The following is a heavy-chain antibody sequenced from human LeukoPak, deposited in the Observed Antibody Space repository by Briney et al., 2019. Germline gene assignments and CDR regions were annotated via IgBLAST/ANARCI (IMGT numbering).Heavy chain of an antibody. CDR2: HSGNS. D-gene: IGHD3-16*01. J-gene: IGHJ4*02. CDR1: GASVSSNSYH. V-gene: IGHV4-61*03. Sequence: PSGTLSLTCTVSGASVSSNSYHWSWIRQAPGKGLEWIGHSGNSDYKPSLKSRITISTDTSNNHFSLNLVSVTAADTAVYYCATYYVGAGGRGHWGPGTLVTVSS. CDR3: ATYYVGAGGRGH.